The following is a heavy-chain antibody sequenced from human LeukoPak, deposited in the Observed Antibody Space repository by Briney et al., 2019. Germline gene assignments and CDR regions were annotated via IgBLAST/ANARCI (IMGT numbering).Heavy chain of an antibody. V-gene: IGHV3-48*04. CDR2: ISSSGSTI. CDR1: GFTFSTFT. D-gene: IGHD3-10*01. J-gene: IGHJ6*03. CDR3: ARTMGNYYYYYMDV. Sequence: PGGSLRLSCVVSGFTFSTFTMNWVRQAPGKGLEWVSYISSSGSTIYYADSVKGRFTISRDNAKNSLYLQMNSLRAEDTAVYYCARTMGNYYYYYMDVWGKGTTVTVSS.